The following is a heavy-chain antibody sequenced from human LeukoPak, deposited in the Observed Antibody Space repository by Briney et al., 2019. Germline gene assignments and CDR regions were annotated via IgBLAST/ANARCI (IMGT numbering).Heavy chain of an antibody. V-gene: IGHV4-34*01. J-gene: IGHJ6*02. CDR3: ARTKIISSGYLPSYYYYYGMDV. Sequence: PSETLSLTCAVYGGSFSGYYWSWIRQPPGKGLEWIGEINHSGSTNYNPSLKSRVTISVDTSKNQFSLKLSSVTAADTAVYYCARTKIISSGYLPSYYYYYGMDVWGQGTTVTVSS. CDR1: GGSFSGYY. CDR2: INHSGST. D-gene: IGHD3-22*01.